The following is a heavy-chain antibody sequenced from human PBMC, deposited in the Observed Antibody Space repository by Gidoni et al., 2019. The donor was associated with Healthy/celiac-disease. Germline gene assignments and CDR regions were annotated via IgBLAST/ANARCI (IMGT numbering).Heavy chain of an antibody. J-gene: IGHJ4*02. CDR2: IYYSGST. CDR1: GGSVSSGSYY. Sequence: QVQLQESGPGLVKPSETLSLTCTVSGGSVSSGSYYWSWIRQPPGKGLEWIGYIYYSGSTNYNPSLKSRVTISVDTSKNQFSLKLSSVTAADTAVYYCARDRVVVAANGNYFDYWGQGTLVTVSS. V-gene: IGHV4-61*01. CDR3: ARDRVVVAANGNYFDY. D-gene: IGHD2-15*01.